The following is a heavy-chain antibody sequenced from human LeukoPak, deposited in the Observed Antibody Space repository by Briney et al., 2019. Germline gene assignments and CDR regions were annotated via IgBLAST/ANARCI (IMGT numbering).Heavy chain of an antibody. V-gene: IGHV1-2*06. Sequence: ASVKVSCKASGYTFIDYYIHWVRQASGQGLEWMGRINPNSGGTNYAQKFQGRVTMTRDTSMDTAYMELRRLKSDDTAVYYCARDVSSSWSEKNNWFDPWGQGTPVAVSS. CDR3: ARDVSSSWSEKNNWFDP. CDR2: INPNSGGT. J-gene: IGHJ5*02. D-gene: IGHD6-13*01. CDR1: GYTFIDYY.